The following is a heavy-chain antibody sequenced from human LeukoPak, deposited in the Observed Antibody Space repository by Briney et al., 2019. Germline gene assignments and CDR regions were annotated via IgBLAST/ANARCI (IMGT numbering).Heavy chain of an antibody. CDR2: ISYDGSNK. D-gene: IGHD1-26*01. V-gene: IGHV3-30*18. Sequence: PGGSLRLSCAASGFTFSSYGMHWVRQAPGKGLEWVAVISYDGSNKYYADSVKGRFTISRDNSKNTLYLQMNSLRAEDTAVYYCAKISSFRTGASGSYHYWGQGALVTVSS. J-gene: IGHJ4*02. CDR3: AKISSFRTGASGSYHY. CDR1: GFTFSSYG.